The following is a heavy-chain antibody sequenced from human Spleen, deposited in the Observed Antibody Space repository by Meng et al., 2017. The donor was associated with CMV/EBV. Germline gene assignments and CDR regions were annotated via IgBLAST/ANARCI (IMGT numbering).Heavy chain of an antibody. CDR1: GGSFSGYY. J-gene: IGHJ4*02. D-gene: IGHD2-2*01. Sequence: SETLSLTCAVYGGSFSGYYWSWIRQPPGKGLEWIGEINHSGSTNYHPSLKSRVTISVDTSKNQFSLKLSSVTAADTAVYYCARENRGYCSSTSCSNYFDYWGQGTLVTVSS. CDR3: ARENRGYCSSTSCSNYFDY. CDR2: INHSGST. V-gene: IGHV4-34*01.